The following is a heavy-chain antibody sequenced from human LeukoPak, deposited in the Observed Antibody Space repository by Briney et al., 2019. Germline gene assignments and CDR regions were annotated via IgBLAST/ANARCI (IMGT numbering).Heavy chain of an antibody. CDR3: ARNLNTAGDY. Sequence: GGSLRLSCTASGFTFSDSSMNWVRQAPGKGLEWLSYISSSSTTIYYADSVKGRFTTSRDDAKNSLYLQMNSLRAEDTAVYYCARNLNTAGDYWGQGILVTVSS. J-gene: IGHJ4*02. D-gene: IGHD5-18*01. CDR2: ISSSSTTI. CDR1: GFTFSDSS. V-gene: IGHV3-48*01.